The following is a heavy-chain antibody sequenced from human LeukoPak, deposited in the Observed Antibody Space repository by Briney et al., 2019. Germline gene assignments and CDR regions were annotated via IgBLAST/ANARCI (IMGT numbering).Heavy chain of an antibody. V-gene: IGHV1-69*06. CDR3: ARPHGVVTQLAVGYYFDY. CDR1: GGTFSSYA. CDR2: IIPIFGTA. D-gene: IGHD2-21*02. Sequence: SVKVSCKASGGTFSSYAISWVRQAPGQGLEWMGGIIPIFGTANYAQKFQGRVTITADKSTSTAYMELSSLRSEDTAVYYCARPHGVVTQLAVGYYFDYWGQGTLVTVSS. J-gene: IGHJ4*02.